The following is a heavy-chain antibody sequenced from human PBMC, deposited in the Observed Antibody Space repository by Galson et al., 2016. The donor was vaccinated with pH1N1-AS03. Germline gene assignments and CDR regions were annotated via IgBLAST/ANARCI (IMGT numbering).Heavy chain of an antibody. V-gene: IGHV3-7*04. J-gene: IGHJ6*03. CDR3: ARAGIAAFYFHYYYLDV. CDR2: IKEDGSEK. D-gene: IGHD6-25*01. Sequence: SLRLSCAASGFTFSSYWMSWVRQAPGKGLEWVANIKEDGSEKYYVDSVKGRFTISRDNGKNSLYLQMHSLRDEDTAVYFCARAGIAAFYFHYYYLDVWGKGATVTVSS. CDR1: GFTFSSYW.